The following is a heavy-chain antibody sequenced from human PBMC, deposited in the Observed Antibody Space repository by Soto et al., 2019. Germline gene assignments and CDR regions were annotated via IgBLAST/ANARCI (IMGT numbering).Heavy chain of an antibody. CDR3: ARSLGYGDYAWFDP. J-gene: IGHJ5*02. Sequence: QVQLQESGPGLVKPSETLSLTCTVSGGSISSYYWSWIRQPPGKGLEWIGYIYYSGSTNYNPSLKSRVTISEDTSKNQFSLKLSSVTAADTAVYYCARSLGYGDYAWFDPWGQGTLVTGSS. CDR2: IYYSGST. V-gene: IGHV4-59*01. D-gene: IGHD4-17*01. CDR1: GGSISSYY.